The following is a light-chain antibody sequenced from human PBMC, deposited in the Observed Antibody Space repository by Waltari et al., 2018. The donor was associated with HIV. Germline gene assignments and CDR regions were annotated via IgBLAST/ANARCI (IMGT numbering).Light chain of an antibody. CDR2: RNN. J-gene: IGLJ2*01. V-gene: IGLV1-44*01. CDR1: GSTIRSNT. CDR3: AAWDDSLNGPV. Sequence: QSVLTQTPSAPGTPAPRVTISCSGSGSTIRSNTHPWYHQVPGTAPKLLIYRNNRRPSGVPDRFSCSKSGASASLAISGLQSEDEADYYCAAWDDSLNGPVFGGGTRLTVL.